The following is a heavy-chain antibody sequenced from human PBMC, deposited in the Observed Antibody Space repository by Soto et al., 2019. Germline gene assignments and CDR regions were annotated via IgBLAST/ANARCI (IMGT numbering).Heavy chain of an antibody. V-gene: IGHV1-3*01. Sequence: QVQLVQSGAEVKKPGASVKVSCKASGYTFTSYAMHWVRQAPGQRLEWMGWINAGNGNTKYSQKFQGRITITRDTSASTAYMELSSLRSEDTAVYYCASGYSSGTAFDYWGQGTLVTVSS. CDR1: GYTFTSYA. CDR2: INAGNGNT. D-gene: IGHD6-19*01. CDR3: ASGYSSGTAFDY. J-gene: IGHJ4*02.